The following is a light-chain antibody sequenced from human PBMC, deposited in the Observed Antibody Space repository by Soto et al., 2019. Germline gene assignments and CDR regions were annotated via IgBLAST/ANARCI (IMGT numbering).Light chain of an antibody. CDR1: QTASSSY. CDR2: GTS. Sequence: EIVLTQSPDTLCLSPGERAPLSCRASQTASSSYLAWYQQKPGQAPRLLIYGTSTRATGIPDRFSGSGSGTDFTLTISGLEPEDFAVYYCQQYGSSPPITFGQGTR. J-gene: IGKJ5*01. CDR3: QQYGSSPPIT. V-gene: IGKV3-20*01.